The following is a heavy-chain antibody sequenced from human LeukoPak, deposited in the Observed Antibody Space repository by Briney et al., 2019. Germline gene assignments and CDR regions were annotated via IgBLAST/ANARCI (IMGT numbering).Heavy chain of an antibody. Sequence: ASVKVSCKASGYTFTGYYMHWVRQARGQGLEWMGWINPNSGGTNYAQKFQGRVTMTRDTSVSTAYMELSRLRSDDTAVYYCARANMGYGDYGLYYMDVWGKGTTVTVSS. J-gene: IGHJ6*03. CDR2: INPNSGGT. CDR3: ARANMGYGDYGLYYMDV. V-gene: IGHV1-2*02. CDR1: GYTFTGYY. D-gene: IGHD4-17*01.